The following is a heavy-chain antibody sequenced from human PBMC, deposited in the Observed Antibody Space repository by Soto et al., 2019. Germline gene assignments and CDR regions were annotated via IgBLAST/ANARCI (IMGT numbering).Heavy chain of an antibody. CDR3: ARTYGTGSLNWFDP. CDR2: INGDGSTT. Sequence: GGSLRLSCAASGFTFSSYWMHWVRQAPGKGLVWVSRINGDGSTTTYADSVKGRFTISRDNAKNSLYLQMNSLRAEDTAVYYCARTYGTGSLNWFDPWGQGTLVTVSS. V-gene: IGHV3-74*01. D-gene: IGHD3-10*01. J-gene: IGHJ5*02. CDR1: GFTFSSYW.